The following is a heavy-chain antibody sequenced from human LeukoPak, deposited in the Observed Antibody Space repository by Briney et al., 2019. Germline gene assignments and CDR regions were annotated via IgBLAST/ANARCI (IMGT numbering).Heavy chain of an antibody. V-gene: IGHV3-74*01. D-gene: IGHD3-10*01. J-gene: IGHJ4*02. CDR1: GFTFSMYR. CDR2: INSGVT. CDR3: ATQRLDPAVRRGYYFDY. Sequence: GGSLRLSCVASGFTFSMYRMHWVRQAPGKGLKWVSCINSGVTTYADSVKGRFTVSRDNAKNTLYLQMNSLRAEDTAVYYCATQRLDPAVRRGYYFDYWGQGTVVTVSS.